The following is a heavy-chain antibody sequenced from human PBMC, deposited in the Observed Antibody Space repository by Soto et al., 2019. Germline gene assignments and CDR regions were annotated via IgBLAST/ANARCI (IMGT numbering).Heavy chain of an antibody. D-gene: IGHD3-9*01. CDR3: AKDLQYYDILTGYYMGGAFDI. CDR2: ISGSGGST. Sequence: GGSLRLSCAASGFTFSSYAMSWVRQAPGKGLEWVSAISGSGGSTYYADSVKGRFTISRDNSKNTLYLQMNSLRAEDTAVYYCAKDLQYYDILTGYYMGGAFDIWGQGTMVTVSS. V-gene: IGHV3-23*01. J-gene: IGHJ3*02. CDR1: GFTFSSYA.